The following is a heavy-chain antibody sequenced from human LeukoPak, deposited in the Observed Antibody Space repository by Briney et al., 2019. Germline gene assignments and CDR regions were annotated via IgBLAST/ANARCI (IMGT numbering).Heavy chain of an antibody. CDR1: GDSVSSNSAA. CDR3: ARVVAAGRPLPVYGMDV. V-gene: IGHV6-1*01. D-gene: IGHD6-13*01. J-gene: IGHJ6*02. Sequence: SQTLSLTCAISGDSVSSNSAAWNWIRQSPSSGLEWLGRTYYRSKWYNDYAVSVKSRITINPDTSKNQFSLQLNSVTPEDTAVYYCARVVAAGRPLPVYGMDVWGQGTTVTVSS. CDR2: TYYRSKWYN.